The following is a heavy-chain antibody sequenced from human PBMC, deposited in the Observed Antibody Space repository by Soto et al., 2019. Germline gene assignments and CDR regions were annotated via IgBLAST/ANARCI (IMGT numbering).Heavy chain of an antibody. CDR3: ARDPRPLWYIDY. V-gene: IGHV1-2*06. D-gene: IGHD6-6*01. CDR1: GYTFIGYY. CDR2: INPNSGEV. Sequence: ASVKFSCKASGYTFIGYYIHWVRQAPGQGLEWMGRINPNSGEVTYGETFQGRVTMTRDTSNNTAYMELSRLRSDDTAVYYCARDPRPLWYIDYWGQGTLVTVSS. J-gene: IGHJ4*02.